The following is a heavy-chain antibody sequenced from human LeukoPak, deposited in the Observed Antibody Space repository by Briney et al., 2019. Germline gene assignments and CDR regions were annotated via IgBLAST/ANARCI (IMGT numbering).Heavy chain of an antibody. Sequence: PSQTLSLTCTVSGGSISSGGYYWSWIRQHPGKGLEWIGYIYYSGSTYYNPSLKSRVTISVDTSKNQFSLKLSSVTAADTAVYYCARDQHDYVWGSYPGDYRGQGTLVTVSS. CDR2: IYYSGST. CDR3: ARDQHDYVWGSYPGDY. D-gene: IGHD3-16*01. CDR1: GGSISSGGYY. J-gene: IGHJ4*02. V-gene: IGHV4-31*03.